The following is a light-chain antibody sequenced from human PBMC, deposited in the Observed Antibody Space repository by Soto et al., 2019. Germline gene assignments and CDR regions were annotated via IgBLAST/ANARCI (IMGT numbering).Light chain of an antibody. CDR3: QQYNSYSPYT. CDR1: QSISTY. CDR2: KAS. J-gene: IGKJ2*01. V-gene: IGKV1-5*03. Sequence: DIQMTQSPSTLSASVGDRVTITCRASQSISTYLAWYQQKPGNAPKLLIYKASNLQSGVPSRFSGSGSGTELTLTISSLQPDDFATYYCQQYNSYSPYTFGQGTNLEIK.